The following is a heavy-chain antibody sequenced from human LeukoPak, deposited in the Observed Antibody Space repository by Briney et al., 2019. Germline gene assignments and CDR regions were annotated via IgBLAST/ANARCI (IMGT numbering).Heavy chain of an antibody. V-gene: IGHV3-49*03. D-gene: IGHD2-15*01. J-gene: IGHJ3*02. CDR2: IRGEAYGGTP. CDR1: AFTFGDYA. CDR3: SLCSGGSCSRGAFDM. Sequence: PGGSLRLSCTTSAFTFGDYAMNWFRQAPGKGLEWVGFIRGEAYGGTPEYAASVKGRFTISRDDSTSVAYLQMNSLKTEDTAVYWCSLCSGGSCSRGAFDMWGQGTMVTVSS.